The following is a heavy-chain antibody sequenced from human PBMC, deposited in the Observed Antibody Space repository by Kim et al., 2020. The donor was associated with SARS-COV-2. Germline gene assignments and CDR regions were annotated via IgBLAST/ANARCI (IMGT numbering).Heavy chain of an antibody. Sequence: GESLKISCQGSGYSFPNYWLGWVRQVPGKGLEWMGVIYPGDSDARVSPSFQGQVTISADKSINTAFLQWRSLRASDSAKYYCAKGVGIIGGTMILAFDIWGQGTMVTVSS. CDR1: GYSFPNYW. D-gene: IGHD3-16*01. V-gene: IGHV5-51*01. CDR3: AKGVGIIGGTMILAFDI. CDR2: IYPGDSDA. J-gene: IGHJ3*02.